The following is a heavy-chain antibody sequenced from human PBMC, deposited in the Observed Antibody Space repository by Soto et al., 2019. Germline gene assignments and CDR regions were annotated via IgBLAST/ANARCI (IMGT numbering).Heavy chain of an antibody. CDR2: INPNSGGT. J-gene: IGHJ4*02. CDR1: GYTFTGYY. Sequence: ASVKVSCKASGYTFTGYYMHWVRQAPGQGLEWMGWINPNSGGTNYAQKFQGRVTMTRDTSISTAYMGLSRLRSDDTAVYYCARLRGSYYSYFDYWGQGTLVTVSS. V-gene: IGHV1-2*02. CDR3: ARLRGSYYSYFDY. D-gene: IGHD1-26*01.